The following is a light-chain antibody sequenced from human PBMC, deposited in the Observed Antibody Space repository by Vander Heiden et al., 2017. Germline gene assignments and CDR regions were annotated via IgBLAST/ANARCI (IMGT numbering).Light chain of an antibody. CDR2: WAS. V-gene: IGKV4-1*01. CDR3: QQVDSPPWT. J-gene: IGKJ1*01. Sequence: DIVVTQSPDSLAVSLGERATINCKSSQSVLYSSNNKNYLAWYQQKPGQPPKLLIYWASTRESGVPDRFSGSGSGTDLTLTISSLQAEDVAVYYCQQVDSPPWTFGQGTKVEIK. CDR1: QSVLYSSNNKNY.